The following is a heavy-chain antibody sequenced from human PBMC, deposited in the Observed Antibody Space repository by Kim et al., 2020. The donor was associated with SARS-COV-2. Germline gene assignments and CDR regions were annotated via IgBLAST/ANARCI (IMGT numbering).Heavy chain of an antibody. V-gene: IGHV4-31*03. CDR2: IYYSGST. CDR3: ARLRITMIVVVDAVDI. D-gene: IGHD3-22*01. J-gene: IGHJ3*02. Sequence: LSLTCTVSGGSISSGGYYWSWIRQHPGKGLEWIGYIYYSGSTYYNPSLKSRVTISVDTSKNQRSLKLSSVTAADTAVYYCARLRITMIVVVDAVDIWGQGTMVTVSS. CDR1: GGSISSGGYY.